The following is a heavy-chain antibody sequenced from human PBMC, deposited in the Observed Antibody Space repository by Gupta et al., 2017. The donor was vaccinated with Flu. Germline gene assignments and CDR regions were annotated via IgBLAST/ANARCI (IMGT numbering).Heavy chain of an antibody. J-gene: IGHJ2*01. Sequence: YWNWIRHPPGKGLEWIGYIYYSENTNYNPSLKSRVTISRDTSKNHFSLKLISVAAADTAVYYCARSPGYNSGTYHWYFDLWGRGTLVTVSS. V-gene: IGHV4-59*01. CDR2: IYYSENT. CDR3: ARSPGYNSGTYHWYFDL. D-gene: IGHD5-18*01. CDR1: Y.